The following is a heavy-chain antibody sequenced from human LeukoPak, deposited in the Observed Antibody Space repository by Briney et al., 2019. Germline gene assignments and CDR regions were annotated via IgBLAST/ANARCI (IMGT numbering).Heavy chain of an antibody. CDR1: GFTFSSYG. J-gene: IGHJ6*03. D-gene: IGHD3-10*01. CDR3: ARVRGVGYYYMDV. V-gene: IGHV3-7*01. Sequence: GGTLRLSCAASGFTFSSYGMSWVRQAPGKGLEWVANIKQDGSEKYYVDSVKGRFTISRDNAKNSLYLQMNSLRAEDTAVYYCARVRGVGYYYMDVWGKGTTVTISS. CDR2: IKQDGSEK.